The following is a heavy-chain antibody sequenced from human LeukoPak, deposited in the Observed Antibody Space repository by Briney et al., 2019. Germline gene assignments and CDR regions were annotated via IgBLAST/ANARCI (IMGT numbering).Heavy chain of an antibody. Sequence: PGGSLRLSCAASGFTFSSYAMSWVRQAPGKGLEWVSAISGSGGSTYYADSVKGRFTISRGNSKNTLYLQMNSLRAEDTAVYYCATSRYYYDSSGYYYWDAFDIWGQGTMVTVSS. V-gene: IGHV3-23*01. CDR1: GFTFSSYA. CDR2: ISGSGGST. J-gene: IGHJ3*02. D-gene: IGHD3-22*01. CDR3: ATSRYYYDSSGYYYWDAFDI.